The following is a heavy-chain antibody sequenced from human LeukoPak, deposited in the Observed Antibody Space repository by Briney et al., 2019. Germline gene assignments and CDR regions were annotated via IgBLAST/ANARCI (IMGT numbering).Heavy chain of an antibody. J-gene: IGHJ4*02. V-gene: IGHV4-34*01. D-gene: IGHD3-10*01. CDR2: INHSGST. CDR3: ARRYYYGSGSYSYYFDY. CDR1: GGSFRGYY. Sequence: SETLSLTCAVYGGSFRGYYWSWIRQPPGKGLEWIGEINHSGSTNYNPSLKSRVTISVDTSKNQFSLKLSSVTAADTAVYYCARRYYYGSGSYSYYFDYWGQGTLVTVSS.